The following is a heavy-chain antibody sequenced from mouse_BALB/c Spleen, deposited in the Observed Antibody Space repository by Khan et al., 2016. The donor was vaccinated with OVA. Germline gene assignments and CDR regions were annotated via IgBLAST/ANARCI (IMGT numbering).Heavy chain of an antibody. J-gene: IGHJ4*01. Sequence: QVQLKESGPGLVAPSQSLSITCTVSGFSLTNYGVNWVRQPPGKGLEWLGVIWGDGTTTYHSGLISRLSISKGKSQNQAFLKLNCLQTDDTATYYGARITTAIRDYYTMDYWGQGTSVTVSS. CDR1: GFSLTNYG. CDR2: IWGDGTT. D-gene: IGHD1-2*01. V-gene: IGHV2-3*01. CDR3: ARITTAIRDYYTMDY.